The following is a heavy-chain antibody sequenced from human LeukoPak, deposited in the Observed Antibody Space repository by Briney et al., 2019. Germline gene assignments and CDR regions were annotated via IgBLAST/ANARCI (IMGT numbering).Heavy chain of an antibody. CDR2: ISGSGGST. CDR1: GFTFSSYA. CDR3: ARDVGMGTNYFDY. V-gene: IGHV3-23*01. Sequence: GGSLRLSCAASGFTFSSYAMSWVRQAPGKGLEWVSAISGSGGSTYYADSVKGRFTISRDNSKNTLYLQMNSLRAEDTAVYYCARDVGMGTNYFDYWGQGTLVTVSS. J-gene: IGHJ4*02. D-gene: IGHD5-24*01.